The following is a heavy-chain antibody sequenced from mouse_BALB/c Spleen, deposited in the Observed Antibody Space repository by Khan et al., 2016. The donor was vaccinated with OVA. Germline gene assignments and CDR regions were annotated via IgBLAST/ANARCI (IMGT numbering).Heavy chain of an antibody. J-gene: IGHJ4*01. CDR2: INTYTGEP. CDR3: ARVGYSGTLDY. Sequence: QIQLVQSGPELTKPGETVKISCKASGYTFTNYGMNWVKQTPGEGLKWMGWINTYTGEPTYAGDFNGRFAFSLETSASTAFLQINNLKIEDTAIYYCARVGYSGTLDYWGQGTSVTVSS. V-gene: IGHV9-3-1*01. CDR1: GYTFTNYG.